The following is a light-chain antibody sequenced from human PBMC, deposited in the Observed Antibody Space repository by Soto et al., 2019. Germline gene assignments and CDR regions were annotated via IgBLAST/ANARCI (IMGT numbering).Light chain of an antibody. CDR3: SSYTTSSTVV. Sequence: QSALTQPASVSGSPGQSITISCTGSSSDVGAYKYVSWYQQNPGKAPKLMIYEVSHRPSGVSNRFSGSKSGNTASLTISALQAEDESDYYCSSYTTSSTVVFGGGTKLTVL. CDR2: EVS. CDR1: SSDVGAYKY. V-gene: IGLV2-14*01. J-gene: IGLJ2*01.